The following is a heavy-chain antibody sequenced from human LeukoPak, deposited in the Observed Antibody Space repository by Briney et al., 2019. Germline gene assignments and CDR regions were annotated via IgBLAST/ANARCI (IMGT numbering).Heavy chain of an antibody. J-gene: IGHJ4*02. V-gene: IGHV3-7*01. CDR3: ARARSFDY. CDR2: IKQDGSEK. CDR1: GFTFSRYW. Sequence: GGSLRLSCAASGFTFSRYWMSWVRQAPGKGLEWVANIKQDGSEKYYADSVKGRFTISRDNAKNSLYLQMNSLRAEDTAVYYCARARSFDYWGQGTLVTVSS.